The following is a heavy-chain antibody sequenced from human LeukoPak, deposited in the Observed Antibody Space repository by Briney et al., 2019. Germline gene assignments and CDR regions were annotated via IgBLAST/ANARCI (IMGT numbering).Heavy chain of an antibody. D-gene: IGHD6-13*01. J-gene: IGHJ4*02. CDR1: GYTFTSYY. CDR2: INPSGGST. V-gene: IGHV1-46*01. CDR3: ASTKFSSSWLYYFDY. Sequence: GASVTVSCKASGYTFTSYYMHWVRQAPGQGLEWMGIINPSGGSTSYAQKFQGRVTMTRDTSTSTVYMELSSLRSEDTAVYYCASTKFSSSWLYYFDYWGQGTLVTVSS.